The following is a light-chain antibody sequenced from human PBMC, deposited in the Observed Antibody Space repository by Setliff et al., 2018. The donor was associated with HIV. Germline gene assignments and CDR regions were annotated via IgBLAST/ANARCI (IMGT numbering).Light chain of an antibody. CDR1: DSNIGTNT. J-gene: IGLJ3*02. V-gene: IGLV1-44*01. Sequence: QSVLSQPPSASGTPGQRVTISCSGRDSNIGTNTVNWYHQLPGAAPKLLIYTNNHRPSGVPDRFSGSKSGTSASLAISGLQSEDEAEYYCAAWDDRLNGWVFGGGTKVTVL. CDR3: AAWDDRLNGWV. CDR2: TNN.